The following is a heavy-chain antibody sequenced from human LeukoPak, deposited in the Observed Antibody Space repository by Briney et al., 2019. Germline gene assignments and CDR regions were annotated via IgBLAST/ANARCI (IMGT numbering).Heavy chain of an antibody. CDR3: ARGLPAYYYDSGSSSFDY. D-gene: IGHD3-10*01. J-gene: IGHJ4*02. Sequence: GGSLRLSCAASGNYWMHWVRQAPGKGLVWVSHINSDGSWTSYADSVKGRFTISKDNAKNTVYLQMNNLRAEDTAVYYCARGLPAYYYDSGSSSFDYWGQGTLVTVSS. V-gene: IGHV3-74*01. CDR1: GNYW. CDR2: INSDGSWT.